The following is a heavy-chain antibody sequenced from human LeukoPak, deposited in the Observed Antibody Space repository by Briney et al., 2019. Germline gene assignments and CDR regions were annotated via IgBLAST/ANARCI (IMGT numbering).Heavy chain of an antibody. CDR3: ARGVDTAMVTNDAFDI. D-gene: IGHD5-18*01. CDR2: IHRSGNT. J-gene: IGHJ3*02. V-gene: IGHV4-31*03. CDR1: GDSISSGGHY. Sequence: SETLSLTCTVSGDSISSGGHYWSWIRQHPGKGLEWIGYIHRSGNTYNNPSLESRITISVDTSKNQFSLKLSSVTAADTAVYYCARGVDTAMVTNDAFDIWGQGTMVTVSS.